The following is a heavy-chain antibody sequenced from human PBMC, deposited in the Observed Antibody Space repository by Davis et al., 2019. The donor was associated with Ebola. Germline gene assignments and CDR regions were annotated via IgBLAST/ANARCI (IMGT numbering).Heavy chain of an antibody. CDR2: ISYDGSNK. CDR3: ARRATLSYYGLDV. J-gene: IGHJ6*02. D-gene: IGHD1-26*01. V-gene: IGHV3-30*04. CDR1: GFTFTSYA. Sequence: GGSLRLSCAASGFTFTSYAIHWVRQAPGKGLEWVVIISYDGSNKIYADSVKGRFTISRDNSKNTLYLQMSSLRTEDTAVYYCARRATLSYYGLDVWGQGATVTVSS.